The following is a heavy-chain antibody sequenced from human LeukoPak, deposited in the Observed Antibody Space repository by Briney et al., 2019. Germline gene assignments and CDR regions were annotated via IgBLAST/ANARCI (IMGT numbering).Heavy chain of an antibody. V-gene: IGHV1-69*10. CDR3: AAPQSRISSYYYVMDV. Sequence: SVKVSCKASGGTFMSYAFTWVRQAPGQGLEWMGGIIPVLGIANYAQKFQGRVTITADESTSTAYMELSSLISEDTAVYYCAAPQSRISSYYYVMDVWGQGTTVTVSS. D-gene: IGHD2-15*01. CDR1: GGTFMSYA. J-gene: IGHJ6*02. CDR2: IIPVLGIA.